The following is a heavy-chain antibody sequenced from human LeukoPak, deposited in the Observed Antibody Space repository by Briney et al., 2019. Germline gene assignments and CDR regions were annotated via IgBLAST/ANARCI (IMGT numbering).Heavy chain of an antibody. V-gene: IGHV4-59*01. J-gene: IGHJ5*02. CDR2: IYYSGST. CDR3: ARDRYGSGSYYWFDP. Sequence: SETLSLTCTVSGGSISSYYWSWIRQPPGKGLEWIGYIYYSGSTNYNPSLKSRVTISVDTSKNQFSLKLSSVTAAGTAVYYCARDRYGSGSYYWFDPWGQGTLVTVSS. CDR1: GGSISSYY. D-gene: IGHD3-10*01.